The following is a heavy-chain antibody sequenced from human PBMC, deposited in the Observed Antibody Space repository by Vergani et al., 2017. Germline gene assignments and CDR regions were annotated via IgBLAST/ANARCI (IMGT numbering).Heavy chain of an antibody. CDR2: ISWDGGST. D-gene: IGHD2-15*01. J-gene: IGHJ4*02. Sequence: VQLVESGGGLVQPGGSLRLSCAASGFKFGDYTMHWVRQAPGKSPEWVALISWDGGSTNYAGSVKGRFTVSRDNSKNSLFLQLNSLTIDDTALYFCAKELESAAYDYWGQGTLVTVSS. CDR3: AKELESAAYDY. CDR1: GFKFGDYT. V-gene: IGHV3-43*01.